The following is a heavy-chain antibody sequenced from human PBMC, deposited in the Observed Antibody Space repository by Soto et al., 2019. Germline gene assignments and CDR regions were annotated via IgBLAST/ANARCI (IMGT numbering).Heavy chain of an antibody. Sequence: GASVKVSCKASGGTFSSYRINWVRQAPGQGLEWVGGIVPIYRTADYAQKFQGRVTITADESARTSYMELRSLKSQDTAVYYCVRDSGAKLSSNWGQGPLGTVSS. CDR1: GGTFSSYR. CDR3: VRDSGAKLSSN. CDR2: IVPIYRTA. V-gene: IGHV1-69*13. D-gene: IGHD6-13*01. J-gene: IGHJ1*01.